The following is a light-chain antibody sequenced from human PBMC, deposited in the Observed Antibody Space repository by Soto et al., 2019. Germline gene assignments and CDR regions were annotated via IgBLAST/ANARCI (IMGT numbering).Light chain of an antibody. CDR3: QPYDTSPST. CDR1: QTVSSTY. J-gene: IGKJ2*02. CDR2: GAS. Sequence: EIVLTQSPGTLSLSPGERATLSCRASQTVSSTYLAWYQQTPGQAPRLLIYGASSMATGIPDRFSGSGSGTDFNLAISRLEPEDFAVYYCQPYDTSPSTFGQGTKIQIK. V-gene: IGKV3-20*01.